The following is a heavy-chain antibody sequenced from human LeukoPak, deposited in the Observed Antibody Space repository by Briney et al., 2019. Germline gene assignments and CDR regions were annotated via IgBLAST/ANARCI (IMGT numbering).Heavy chain of an antibody. Sequence: PGGPLRLSRAASGFTVSSNYMSWVRQAPGKGLEWVSVIYSGGSTYYADSVKGRFTISRDNSKNTLYLQMNSLRAEDTAVYYCARSSGYIIDYWGQGTLVTVSS. CDR1: GFTVSSNY. D-gene: IGHD3-22*01. V-gene: IGHV3-53*01. J-gene: IGHJ4*02. CDR3: ARSSGYIIDY. CDR2: IYSGGST.